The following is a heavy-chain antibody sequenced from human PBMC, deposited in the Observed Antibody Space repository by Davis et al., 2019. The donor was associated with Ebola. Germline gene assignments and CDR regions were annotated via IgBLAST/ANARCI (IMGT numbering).Heavy chain of an antibody. Sequence: GESLKISCAASGFTFSSSGMHWVRQAPGKGLEWVAVIWYDGSNKYYADSVKGRFTISRDNSKNTLYLQMNSLRDEDTAVYYCATDRNWDFDYWGQGTLVTVSS. J-gene: IGHJ4*02. V-gene: IGHV3-33*01. CDR3: ATDRNWDFDY. CDR2: IWYDGSNK. D-gene: IGHD7-27*01. CDR1: GFTFSSSG.